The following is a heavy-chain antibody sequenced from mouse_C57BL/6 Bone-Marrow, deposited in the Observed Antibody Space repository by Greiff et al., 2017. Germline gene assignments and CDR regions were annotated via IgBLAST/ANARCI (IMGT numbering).Heavy chain of an antibody. J-gene: IGHJ3*01. CDR3: ARGRLRRPFAY. CDR2: IDPSDSYT. D-gene: IGHD2-4*01. CDR1: GYTFTSYW. V-gene: IGHV1-69*01. Sequence: QVQLQQPGAELVMPGASVKLSCKASGYTFTSYWMPWVKQRPGQGLEWIGEIDPSDSYTNYNQKFKGKSTLTVDKSSSTAYMQLSSLTSEDSAVYYCARGRLRRPFAYWGQGTLVTVSA.